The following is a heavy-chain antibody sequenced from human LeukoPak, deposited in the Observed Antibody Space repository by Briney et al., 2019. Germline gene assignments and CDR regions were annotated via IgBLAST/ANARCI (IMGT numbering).Heavy chain of an antibody. V-gene: IGHV3-7*01. CDR2: IKQDGSEK. CDR3: ARDSPSGGYGY. D-gene: IGHD5-12*01. CDR1: GFTFSNNW. J-gene: IGHJ4*02. Sequence: PGGSLRVSCAASGFTFSNNWMSWVRQAPGKGLEWVANIKQDGSEKYYVDSVKGRFTISRDNSKNTLYLQMNSLRAEDTAVYYCARDSPSGGYGYWGQGTLVTVSS.